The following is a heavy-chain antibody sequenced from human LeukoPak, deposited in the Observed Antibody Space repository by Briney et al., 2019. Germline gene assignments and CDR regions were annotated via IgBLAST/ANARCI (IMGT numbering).Heavy chain of an antibody. V-gene: IGHV3-23*01. CDR1: GFTFSSYA. D-gene: IGHD6-19*01. J-gene: IGHJ4*02. CDR3: GTHDQWLVAYFDY. Sequence: GGSLRLSCAASGFTFSSYAMSWVRQAPGKGLEWVSAISGSGGSTYYADSVKGRFTISRDNSKNTLYLQMNSLRAEDTAVYYCGTHDQWLVAYFDYWGRGTLVTVSS. CDR2: ISGSGGST.